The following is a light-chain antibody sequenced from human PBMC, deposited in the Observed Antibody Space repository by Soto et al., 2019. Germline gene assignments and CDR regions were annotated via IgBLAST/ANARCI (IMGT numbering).Light chain of an antibody. CDR1: QSIGKH. CDR2: GAS. J-gene: IGKJ5*01. Sequence: DIQMTQSPSFLSASVGDRVTITCRASQSIGKHLNWYQQKPGKAPKFLIYGASTLQSGVPSRFSGSGSATDFTLTVNRLQPEDFATYYCQQIYSAPTTFGQGKLMEMK. V-gene: IGKV1-39*01. CDR3: QQIYSAPTT.